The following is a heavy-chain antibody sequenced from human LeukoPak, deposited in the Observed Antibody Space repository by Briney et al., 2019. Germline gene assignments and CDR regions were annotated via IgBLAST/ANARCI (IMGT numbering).Heavy chain of an antibody. CDR1: GFTFSDHY. CDR2: ISSSGSTI. D-gene: IGHD6-13*01. V-gene: IGHV3-11*01. Sequence: GGSLRLSCVASGFTFSDHYMSWIRQAPGKGLEWVSYISSSGSTIYYADSVKGRFTISRDNAKNSLYLQMHSLRAEDTAVYYCARDHEYTSSWWDYWGQGTLVTVSS. J-gene: IGHJ4*02. CDR3: ARDHEYTSSWWDY.